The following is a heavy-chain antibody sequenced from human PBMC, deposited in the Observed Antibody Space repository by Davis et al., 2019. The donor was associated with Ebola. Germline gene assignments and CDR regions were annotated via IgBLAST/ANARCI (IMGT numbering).Heavy chain of an antibody. J-gene: IGHJ4*02. V-gene: IGHV4-59*12. CDR2: IYYSGST. CDR1: GGSISSYY. CDR3: GRVDEQLLKGVDY. Sequence: MPSETLSLTCTVSGGSISSYYWSWIRQPPGKGLEWIGYIYYSGSTNYNPSFKSRLTISVDTSKSRFSLQLNSVTAADTAVYYCGRVDEQLLKGVDYWGQGVLVTVSS. D-gene: IGHD6-6*01.